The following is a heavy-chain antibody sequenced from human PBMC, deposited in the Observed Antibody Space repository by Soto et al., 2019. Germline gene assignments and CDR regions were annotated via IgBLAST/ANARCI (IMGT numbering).Heavy chain of an antibody. Sequence: QLQLQESGPGLVKPSETLSLTCTVSGGSVSSGDYYWGWVRQPPGKGLEWIGNIYYSGSTYYSPSFESRVTISIDTSKSQFSLKLYSVTAADSGVYYCVRPHFVTTPSNWFDPWVQGTLVTVSS. D-gene: IGHD4-17*01. J-gene: IGHJ5*02. CDR1: GGSVSSGDYY. V-gene: IGHV4-39*01. CDR3: VRPHFVTTPSNWFDP. CDR2: IYYSGST.